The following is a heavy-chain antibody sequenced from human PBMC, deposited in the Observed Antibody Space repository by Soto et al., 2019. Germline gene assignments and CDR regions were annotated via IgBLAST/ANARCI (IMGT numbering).Heavy chain of an antibody. CDR2: IKEDGSEK. CDR3: AIYRTFGC. D-gene: IGHD1-26*01. J-gene: IGHJ4*02. V-gene: IGHV3-7*03. Sequence: EVQLVESGGGLVQPGGSLRLSCAASGFTLSNFWMRWVRQAPGKGLEWVASIKEDGSEKTYVESVKGRFTTSRDNAQNALYLQINRLRVDDAAVDYCAIYRTFGCWGQGTPVIVSS. CDR1: GFTLSNFW.